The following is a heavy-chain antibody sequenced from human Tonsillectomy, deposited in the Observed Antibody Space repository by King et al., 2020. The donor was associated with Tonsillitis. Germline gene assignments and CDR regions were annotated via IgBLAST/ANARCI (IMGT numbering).Heavy chain of an antibody. CDR3: ARESYYDFWSGYYTYHMDV. J-gene: IGHJ6*02. V-gene: IGHV3-30*03. Sequence: QLVQSGGGVVQPGRSLRLSCAASGFTFSGYGMHWVRQAPGKGLEWVAVISYDGNNRYYADSVKGRFTISRDNSKNTLYLQMNSLRAEDTAMYYCARESYYDFWSGYYTYHMDVWGQGTPVTVSS. CDR2: ISYDGNNR. CDR1: GFTFSGYG. D-gene: IGHD3-3*01.